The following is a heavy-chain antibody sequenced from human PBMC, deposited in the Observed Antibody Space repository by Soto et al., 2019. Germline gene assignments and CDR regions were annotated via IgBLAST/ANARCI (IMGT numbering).Heavy chain of an antibody. J-gene: IGHJ4*02. V-gene: IGHV3-30*03. D-gene: IGHD6-19*01. CDR2: ISNDGSKK. Sequence: QVQVVESGGGVVQPGRSLRLSCAASGFVFTNYGMHWVRQAPGKGLEWVAFISNDGSKKYYADSVKGRFTISRDNSENTVDLQMTSLRPDDTAVFYCARDVAMPSGLGLGYWGQGTLVTVSS. CDR1: GFVFTNYG. CDR3: ARDVAMPSGLGLGY.